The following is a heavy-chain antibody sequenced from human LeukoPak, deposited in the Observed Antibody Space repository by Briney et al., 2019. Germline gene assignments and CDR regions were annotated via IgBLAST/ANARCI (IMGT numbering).Heavy chain of an antibody. CDR1: GYTFTGYY. Sequence: ASVKVSCKASGYTFTGYYMHWVRQAPGQGLEWMAWINPNSGGTNYAQNFQGRITMTRDTSISTAYMELSRLRSDDTAVYYCARDRIAAAGTSAFDIWGQGTMVTVSS. V-gene: IGHV1-2*02. D-gene: IGHD6-13*01. CDR2: INPNSGGT. CDR3: ARDRIAAAGTSAFDI. J-gene: IGHJ3*02.